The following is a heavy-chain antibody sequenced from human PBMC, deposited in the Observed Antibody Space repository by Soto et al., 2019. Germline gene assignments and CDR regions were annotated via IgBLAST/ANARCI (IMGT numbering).Heavy chain of an antibody. V-gene: IGHV3-23*01. J-gene: IGHJ6*03. CDR1: GFTFSSYA. D-gene: IGHD2-2*03. Sequence: EVQLLESGGGLVQPGGSLRLSCAASGFTFSSYAMSWVRQAPGKGLEWVSAISGSGGSTYYADSVKGRFTISRDNSKNTLDLQMNSVRAEDTAVYYCAKDGYCSSTSCSLYYYYYMDVWGKGNTVTVS. CDR2: ISGSGGST. CDR3: AKDGYCSSTSCSLYYYYYMDV.